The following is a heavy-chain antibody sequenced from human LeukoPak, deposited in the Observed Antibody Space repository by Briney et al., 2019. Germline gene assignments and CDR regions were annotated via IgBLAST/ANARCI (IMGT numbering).Heavy chain of an antibody. J-gene: IGHJ4*02. Sequence: PGGSLRLSCAASGFTFSSYGMHWVRQAPGKGLEWVAVISYDGSNKYYADSVKGRFTISRDNSKNTLYLQMNSLRAEDTAVYYCARDGHTYYDGLCYFDYWGQGTLVTVSS. CDR1: GFTFSSYG. CDR2: ISYDGSNK. D-gene: IGHD3-22*01. CDR3: ARDGHTYYDGLCYFDY. V-gene: IGHV3-30*03.